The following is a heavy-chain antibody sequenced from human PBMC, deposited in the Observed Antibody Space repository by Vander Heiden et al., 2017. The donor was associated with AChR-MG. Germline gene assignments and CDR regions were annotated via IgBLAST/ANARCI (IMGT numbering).Heavy chain of an antibody. Sequence: EVQLLESGGGLVQPGGSLRLSCAASAFTFSSYAMSWVRQSPGKGLEWVSAISGSGGSTYYADSVKGRCTISRDNSKNTLYLQMNSLRAEDTAVYYCAKVSSSGYYYMDVWGKGTTVTVSS. V-gene: IGHV3-23*01. J-gene: IGHJ6*03. CDR1: AFTFSSYA. CDR3: AKVSSSGYYYMDV. CDR2: ISGSGGST. D-gene: IGHD6-6*01.